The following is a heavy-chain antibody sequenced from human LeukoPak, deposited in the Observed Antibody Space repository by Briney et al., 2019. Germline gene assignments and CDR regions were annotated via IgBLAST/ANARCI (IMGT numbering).Heavy chain of an antibody. V-gene: IGHV1-69*13. CDR1: GGTFSSYA. CDR3: ARELGYCSGGSCYATGNYYGMDV. J-gene: IGHJ6*02. D-gene: IGHD2-15*01. Sequence: SVKVSCKASGGTFSSYAISWVRQAPGQGLEWMGGIIPIFGTANYAQKFQGRVTITADESTSTAYMELNSLRAEDTAVYYCARELGYCSGGSCYATGNYYGMDVWGQGTTVTVSS. CDR2: IIPIFGTA.